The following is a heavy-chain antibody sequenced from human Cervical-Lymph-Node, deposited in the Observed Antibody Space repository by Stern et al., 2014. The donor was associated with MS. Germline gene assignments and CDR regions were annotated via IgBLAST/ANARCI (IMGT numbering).Heavy chain of an antibody. J-gene: IGHJ2*01. CDR1: GGSITNRDY. Sequence: QVQLQESGPGLVKPSETLSLTCTVSGGSITNRDYWGWIRQSPGKGLEWIGSVYYSGITYYRPSLKSRATISIDTSRYQFFPRLTSVTATDTAVYFCARGVTAVTNYVPNWCFDLWGRGTLVTVSS. V-gene: IGHV4-39*02. CDR2: VYYSGIT. D-gene: IGHD4-11*01. CDR3: ARGVTAVTNYVPNWCFDL.